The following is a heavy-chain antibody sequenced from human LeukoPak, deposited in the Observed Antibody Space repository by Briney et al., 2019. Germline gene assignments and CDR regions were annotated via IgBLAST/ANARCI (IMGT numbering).Heavy chain of an antibody. CDR2: VRFDGNDK. D-gene: IGHD3-10*02. CDR3: AKFFTGEYVRAFDI. V-gene: IGHV3-30*02. J-gene: IGHJ3*02. Sequence: GSLRLSCQPSGFTFSYYGMYWVRPAPGKRLEWVSSVRFDGNDKYYADSVKGRFTISRDNFKNTLYLQMNSLTPEDTAVYYCAKFFTGEYVRAFDIWGQGTMVTVSS. CDR1: GFTFSYYG.